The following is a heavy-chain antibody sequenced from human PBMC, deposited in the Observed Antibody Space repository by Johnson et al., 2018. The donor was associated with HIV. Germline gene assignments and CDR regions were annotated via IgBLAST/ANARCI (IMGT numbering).Heavy chain of an antibody. CDR2: ISYDGSEK. CDR1: GFTFSSYW. CDR3: ARPSNGGVGADAFDI. Sequence: VQLVESGGGLVQPGGSLRLSCAASGFTFSSYWMHWVRQAPATGLEWVAVISYDGSEKYFADSVKGRFTISRDSSKNTLYLQMNSLRAEETAVYYCARPSNGGVGADAFDIWGQGTMVTVSS. J-gene: IGHJ3*02. V-gene: IGHV3-30*03. D-gene: IGHD3-16*01.